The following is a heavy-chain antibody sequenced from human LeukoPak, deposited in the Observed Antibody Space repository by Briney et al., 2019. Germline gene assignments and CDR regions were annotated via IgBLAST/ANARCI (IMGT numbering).Heavy chain of an antibody. CDR1: GFTFSNYN. Sequence: GGSLRLSCVASGFTFSNYNMSWVRQAPGKGLEWVSYISSTSSTINYADSVKGRFIISRDNAKNSLYLQMNSLTADDTAVYYCAKRQSSGCFDFWGQGTLVTVSS. D-gene: IGHD6-19*01. CDR3: AKRQSSGCFDF. V-gene: IGHV3-48*04. CDR2: ISSTSSTI. J-gene: IGHJ4*02.